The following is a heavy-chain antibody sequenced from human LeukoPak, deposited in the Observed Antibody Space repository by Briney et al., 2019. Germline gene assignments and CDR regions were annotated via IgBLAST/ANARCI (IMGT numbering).Heavy chain of an antibody. D-gene: IGHD1-26*01. J-gene: IGHJ4*02. V-gene: IGHV4-39*01. CDR3: ARLFFKGGATPFDY. CDR2: IHYSGST. Sequence: PSETLSLTCPVSGGSLSSSSYYWRWLRQPPGEALECIGCIHYSGSTYYNPAFKSRVTISIDTSKNQFSLKLSTVTAADTAVYYCARLFFKGGATPFDYWGQGTLVTVSS. CDR1: GGSLSSSSYY.